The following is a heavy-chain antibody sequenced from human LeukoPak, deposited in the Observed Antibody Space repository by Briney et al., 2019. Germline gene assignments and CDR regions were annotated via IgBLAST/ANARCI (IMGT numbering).Heavy chain of an antibody. CDR2: ISNSGSTI. J-gene: IGHJ4*02. D-gene: IGHD2-8*01. CDR3: ARGTNED. CDR1: GFTFSSHD. V-gene: IGHV3-48*03. Sequence: PGGSLRLSCADSGFTFSSHDMNWVRQAPGKGLEWVSYISNSGSTIYYADSVKGRFTISRDNAKNSLYLQMNSLRAVDTSLDYFARGTNEDWGQGTLVTVSS.